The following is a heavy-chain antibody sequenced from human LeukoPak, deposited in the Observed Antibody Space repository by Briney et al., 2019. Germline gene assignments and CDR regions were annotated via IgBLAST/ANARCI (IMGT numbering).Heavy chain of an antibody. Sequence: PGGSLRLSCVASGFTFSSYWMHWVRQAPGKGLVWVSRINSDGSSTSYADSVKGRFTISRDNAKNSLYLQMNSLRAEDTALYYCAKAPASGYGTPCYFDYWGQGTLVTVSS. D-gene: IGHD5-18*01. CDR1: GFTFSSYW. CDR2: INSDGSST. J-gene: IGHJ4*02. CDR3: AKAPASGYGTPCYFDY. V-gene: IGHV3-74*01.